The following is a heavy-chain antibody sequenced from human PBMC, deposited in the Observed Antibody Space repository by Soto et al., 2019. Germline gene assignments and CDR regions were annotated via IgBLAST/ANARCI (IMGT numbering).Heavy chain of an antibody. J-gene: IGHJ4*02. CDR1: GDSLKNHY. Sequence: SETLSLTCSVSGDSLKNHYWAWIRHSPGKGLEWIGNIYDSGSTNYSPALKSRVSMSVDTSKNLFSLKMNSVTAADTAVYYCARSSVVPVDYFDFWGQGTVVTVSS. D-gene: IGHD3-22*01. V-gene: IGHV4-59*11. CDR3: ARSSVVPVDYFDF. CDR2: IYDSGST.